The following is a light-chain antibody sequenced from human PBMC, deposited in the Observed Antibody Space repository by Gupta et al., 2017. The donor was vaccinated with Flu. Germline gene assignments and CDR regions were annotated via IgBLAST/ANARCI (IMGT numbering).Light chain of an antibody. CDR1: QSLLHSNGMTY. CDR3: MQIIYLRT. J-gene: IGKJ1*01. V-gene: IGKV2D-29*01. CDR2: EVS. Sequence: DIVMTQTPLSLSVTPGQPASISCRSSQSLLHSNGMTYLYWYLQKPGPPPHLLIYEVSKRSSGFPDMFSGSGSGTYFPLKISRVEAEDVGIYYCMQIIYLRTFGQGTKVEI.